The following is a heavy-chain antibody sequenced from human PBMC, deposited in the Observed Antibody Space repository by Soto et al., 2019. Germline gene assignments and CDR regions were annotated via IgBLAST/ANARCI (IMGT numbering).Heavy chain of an antibody. CDR3: ARDPYGDYVLDDY. V-gene: IGHV3-30-3*01. CDR2: LSHDGSKT. D-gene: IGHD4-17*01. J-gene: IGHJ4*02. CDR1: GFTFSAYA. Sequence: QVQLVESGGGVVQPGRSLRLSCAASGFTFSAYAMHWVRQAPGKGLEWVAALSHDGSKTYYADSVKGRFTTSRDNSKNTLYLEMNSLRAEDTAVYYCARDPYGDYVLDDYWGQGTLVTVSS.